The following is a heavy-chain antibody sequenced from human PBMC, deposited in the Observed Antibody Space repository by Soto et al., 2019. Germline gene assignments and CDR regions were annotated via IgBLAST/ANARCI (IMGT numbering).Heavy chain of an antibody. D-gene: IGHD3-3*01. CDR3: ASGESIFGEVPPWHYYYYGMDV. CDR2: ISAYNGNT. V-gene: IGHV1-18*01. CDR1: GYTFTSYG. Sequence: ASEKVSCKASGYTFTSYGISWVRQAPGQGLEWMGWISAYNGNTNYAQKLQGRVTMTTDTSTSTAYMELRSLRSNDTAVYYCASGESIFGEVPPWHYYYYGMDVWGQGTTVTVSS. J-gene: IGHJ6*02.